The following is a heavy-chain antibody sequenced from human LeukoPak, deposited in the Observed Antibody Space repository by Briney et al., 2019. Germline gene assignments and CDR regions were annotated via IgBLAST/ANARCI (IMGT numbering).Heavy chain of an antibody. Sequence: GGSLRLSCAASGFTFSTYGMNWVRQAPGKGLEWVSTISGSGDNTYYADSVKGRFSISRDNSKNTLYLQMNSLRAEDAAVYYCTRVLAGRSGLMDVWGRGTTVTVSS. D-gene: IGHD2-8*02. CDR2: ISGSGDNT. J-gene: IGHJ6*02. CDR3: TRVLAGRSGLMDV. V-gene: IGHV3-23*01. CDR1: GFTFSTYG.